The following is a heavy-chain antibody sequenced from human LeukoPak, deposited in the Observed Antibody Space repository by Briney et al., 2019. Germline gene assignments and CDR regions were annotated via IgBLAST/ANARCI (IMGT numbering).Heavy chain of an antibody. J-gene: IGHJ4*02. CDR3: ARDTVHYYDSSGYYN. D-gene: IGHD3-22*01. CDR2: ISAYNGNT. V-gene: IGHV1-18*01. Sequence: ASVKVSCKASGYTFTSYGISWVRQAPGQGLEWMGWISAYNGNTNYAQKLQGRVTMTTGTSTSTAYMELRSLRSDDTAVYYCARDTVHYYDSSGYYNWGQGTLVTVSS. CDR1: GYTFTSYG.